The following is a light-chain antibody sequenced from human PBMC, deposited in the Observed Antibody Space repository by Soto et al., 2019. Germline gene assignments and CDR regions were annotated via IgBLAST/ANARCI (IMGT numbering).Light chain of an antibody. CDR3: AAWDDSLRVWV. CDR2: NTN. Sequence: QPVLTQPPSASGTPGQRVTISCSGSSSNIGNNHLFWYQQLPGTAPKLLIYNTNHRPSRVPDRFSASKSGTSASLAISGLRSEDEADYYCAAWDDSLRVWVFGGGTKLTVL. CDR1: SSNIGNNH. V-gene: IGLV1-47*02. J-gene: IGLJ3*02.